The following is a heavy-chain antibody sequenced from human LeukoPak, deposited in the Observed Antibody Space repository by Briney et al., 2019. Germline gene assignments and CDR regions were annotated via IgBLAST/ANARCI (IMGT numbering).Heavy chain of an antibody. CDR3: ARQDNGPDY. V-gene: IGHV3-7*01. Sequence: GGSLRLSCSASGFTFSNYWMNWVRQAPGKGLEWLANINKDGSEKNYVDSVKGRFTISRDNAKNSLYLQMNYLRPEDTAVYYCARQDNGPDYWGQGTLVTVSS. J-gene: IGHJ4*02. CDR1: GFTFSNYW. D-gene: IGHD1-1*01. CDR2: INKDGSEK.